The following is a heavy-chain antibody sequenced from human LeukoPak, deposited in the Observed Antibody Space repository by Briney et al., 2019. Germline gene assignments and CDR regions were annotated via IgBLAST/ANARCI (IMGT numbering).Heavy chain of an antibody. J-gene: IGHJ4*02. V-gene: IGHV4-61*02. CDR1: GGSISSGSYY. CDR2: IYTSGST. Sequence: SETLSLTSTVSGGSISSGSYYWSWIRQPAGKGLEWIGRIYTSGSTNYNPSLKSRVTISVDTSKNQFSLKLSSVTAADTAVYYCAREGRRSLPSFQPDYWGQGTLVTVSS. CDR3: AREGRRSLPSFQPDY. D-gene: IGHD2-15*01.